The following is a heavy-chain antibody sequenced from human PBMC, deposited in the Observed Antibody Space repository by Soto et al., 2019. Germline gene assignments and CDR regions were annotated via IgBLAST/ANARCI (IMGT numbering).Heavy chain of an antibody. Sequence: EVQLLESGGGLVQPGGSLRLSCAASGFTFSGYTMNWVRPAPGKGLEWVSGISGSGDSTYYADSVKGRFTISRDNSKNTLYLQMNSLRAEDTAVYYCARRSSGWYFEYWGQGTLVTVSS. D-gene: IGHD6-19*01. CDR3: ARRSSGWYFEY. J-gene: IGHJ4*02. CDR2: ISGSGDST. CDR1: GFTFSGYT. V-gene: IGHV3-23*01.